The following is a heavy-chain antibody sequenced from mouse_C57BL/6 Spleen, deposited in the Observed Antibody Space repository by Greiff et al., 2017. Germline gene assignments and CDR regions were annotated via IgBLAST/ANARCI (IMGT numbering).Heavy chain of an antibody. CDR1: GYNFTSYW. CDR2: IDPSDSYT. V-gene: IGHV1-69*01. Sequence: QVQLQQPGAELVMPGASVKLSCKATGYNFTSYWMHWVKQRPGQGLEWIGEIDPSDSYTNYNQKFKGKSTLTVDKSSSTAYMQLSSLTSADSAVYYCAISIYDSHYAMDYWGQGTSVTVSS. J-gene: IGHJ4*01. D-gene: IGHD2-4*01. CDR3: AISIYDSHYAMDY.